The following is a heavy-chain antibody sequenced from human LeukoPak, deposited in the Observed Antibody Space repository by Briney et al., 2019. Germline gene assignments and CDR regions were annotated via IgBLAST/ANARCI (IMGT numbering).Heavy chain of an antibody. J-gene: IGHJ4*02. Sequence: PGGSLRLSCAASGFTFTIYGIHWVRQAPGKGLELVAIISHDGNNKYYADSVKGRFTISRDNSKNTLYLQMNSLRAEDTAVYYCARSITMVRGSNFDYWGQGTLVTVSS. D-gene: IGHD3-10*01. CDR2: ISHDGNNK. CDR1: GFTFTIYG. V-gene: IGHV3-30*03. CDR3: ARSITMVRGSNFDY.